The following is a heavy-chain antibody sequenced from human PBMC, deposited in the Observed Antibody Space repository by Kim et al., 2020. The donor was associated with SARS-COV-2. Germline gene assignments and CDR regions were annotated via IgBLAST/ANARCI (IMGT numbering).Heavy chain of an antibody. D-gene: IGHD3-22*01. V-gene: IGHV3-53*01. J-gene: IGHJ4*02. CDR3: ARDRSWGSGSLDY. Sequence: YADSVKGRFTISRDNSKTTLYLQMNSLRAEDTAVYYCARDRSWGSGSLDYWGQGTLVTVSS.